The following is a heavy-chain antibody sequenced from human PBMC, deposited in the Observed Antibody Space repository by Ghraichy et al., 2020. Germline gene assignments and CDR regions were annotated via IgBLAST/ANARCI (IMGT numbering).Heavy chain of an antibody. J-gene: IGHJ3*02. CDR2: IWYDGSNK. CDR1: GFTFSSYG. Sequence: GGSLRLSCAASGFTFSSYGMHWVRQAPGKGLEWVAVIWYDGSNKYYADSVKGRFTISRDNSKNTLYLQMNSLRAEDTAVYYCARGGITMISGDAFDIWGQGTMVTVSS. D-gene: IGHD3-22*01. V-gene: IGHV3-33*01. CDR3: ARGGITMISGDAFDI.